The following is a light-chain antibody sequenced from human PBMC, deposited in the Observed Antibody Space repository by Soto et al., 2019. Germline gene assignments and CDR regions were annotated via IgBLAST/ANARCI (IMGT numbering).Light chain of an antibody. V-gene: IGLV4-69*01. CDR3: QTWGTGLWV. Sequence: QPVLTQSPSASASLGASVKLTCTLSSGHSSYAIAWHQQQPEKGPRYLMKLNSDGSHSKGDGIPDRFSGSSSGAERYLPIASLQYEDEADYYCQTWGTGLWVFGGGTKLTVL. CDR1: SGHSSYA. J-gene: IGLJ3*02. CDR2: LNSDGSH.